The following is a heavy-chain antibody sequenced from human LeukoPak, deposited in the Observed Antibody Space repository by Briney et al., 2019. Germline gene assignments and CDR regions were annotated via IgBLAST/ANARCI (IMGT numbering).Heavy chain of an antibody. CDR1: GFTFSSYG. J-gene: IGHJ6*02. CDR2: IWYDGSNK. D-gene: IGHD2-21*02. Sequence: GGSLRLSCAASGFTFSSYGMHWVRQAPGKGLEWVAVIWYDGSNKYYADSVKGRFTISRDNSKNTLYLQMNSLRAEDTAVYYCARDGLDIVVATAIRYYYYGMDVWGQGTTVTVSS. V-gene: IGHV3-33*01. CDR3: ARDGLDIVVATAIRYYYYGMDV.